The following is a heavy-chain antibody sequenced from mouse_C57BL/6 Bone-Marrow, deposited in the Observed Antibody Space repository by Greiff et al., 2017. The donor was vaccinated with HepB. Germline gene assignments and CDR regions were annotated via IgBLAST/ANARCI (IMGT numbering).Heavy chain of an antibody. V-gene: IGHV1-69*01. J-gene: IGHJ3*01. CDR3: ARWPTGGSSAGFAY. Sequence: QVQLQQPGAELVMPGASVKLSCKASGYTFTSYWMHWVKQRPGQGLEWIGEIDPSDSYTNYNQQFKGKSTLTVDKSSSTAYMQLSSLTSEDSAVYYCARWPTGGSSAGFAYWGQGTLVTVSA. D-gene: IGHD1-1*01. CDR2: IDPSDSYT. CDR1: GYTFTSYW.